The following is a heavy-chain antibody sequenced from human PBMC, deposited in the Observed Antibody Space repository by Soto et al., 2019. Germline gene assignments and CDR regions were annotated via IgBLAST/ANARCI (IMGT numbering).Heavy chain of an antibody. CDR3: AGGDRGAFHL. CDR1: GFTFSYYW. V-gene: IGHV3-74*01. J-gene: IGHJ3*01. Sequence: EVQLVESGGGLVRPGGSLRLSCAASGFTFSYYWMHWVRQAPGKGLVWVSRIHSDGSSTTYADFVKGRFIISRDNARNTVDLQMNSVRVEETAVYYCAGGDRGAFHLWGQGTVVTVSS. D-gene: IGHD1-26*01. CDR2: IHSDGSST.